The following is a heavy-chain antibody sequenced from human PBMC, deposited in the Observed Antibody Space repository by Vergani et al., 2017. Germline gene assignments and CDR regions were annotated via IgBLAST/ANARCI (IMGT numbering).Heavy chain of an antibody. V-gene: IGHV4-61*02. D-gene: IGHD3-3*01. J-gene: IGHJ6*03. CDR2: IYGSGSI. Sequence: QVQLQESGPGLVKPSQTLSLTCSVSGVSVSSTAFYWNWIRQPAGKGLEWIGRIYGSGSINYNPSLESRVTISRDTSKNQFSLKLHSVTAADTAVYYCARLRADPYYGCWSGRTDYYYYYMDVWGKGTTVTVSS. CDR3: ARLRADPYYGCWSGRTDYYYYYMDV. CDR1: GVSVSSTAFY.